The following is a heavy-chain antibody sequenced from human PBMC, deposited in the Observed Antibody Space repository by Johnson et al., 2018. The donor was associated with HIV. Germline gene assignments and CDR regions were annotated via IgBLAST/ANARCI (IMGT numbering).Heavy chain of an antibody. Sequence: VQLVESGGGVVQPGRSLRLSCAASGFTLSSYGMHWVRQAPGKGLEWVAVIWYDGSNKYYADSVKGRFTISRDNSKNTLYLQMNSLRAEDTAVYYCAKDRWELNDAFDIWGQGTMVTVSS. CDR2: IWYDGSNK. D-gene: IGHD1-26*01. J-gene: IGHJ3*02. CDR1: GFTLSSYG. CDR3: AKDRWELNDAFDI. V-gene: IGHV3-33*06.